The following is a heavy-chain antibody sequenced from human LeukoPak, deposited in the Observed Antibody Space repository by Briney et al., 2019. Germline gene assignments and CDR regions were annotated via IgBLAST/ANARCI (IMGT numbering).Heavy chain of an antibody. Sequence: GGSLRLSCAASGFTFSSYWMTWVRQAPGRGLEWVANIKQDSSERYYVDSVKGRFTISRDNANNSLFLQMNSLRGEDTAVYYCARSRTGTAAYAADYWGQGTLVTVSS. D-gene: IGHD6-13*01. J-gene: IGHJ4*02. V-gene: IGHV3-7*02. CDR2: IKQDSSER. CDR1: GFTFSSYW. CDR3: ARSRTGTAAYAADY.